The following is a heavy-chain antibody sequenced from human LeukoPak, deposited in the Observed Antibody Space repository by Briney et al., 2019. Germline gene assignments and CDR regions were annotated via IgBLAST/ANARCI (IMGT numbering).Heavy chain of an antibody. V-gene: IGHV3-66*01. CDR3: ARWWYYYGSGSYLDY. CDR2: IYSGGST. J-gene: IGHJ4*02. CDR1: GFSVSGNY. D-gene: IGHD3-10*01. Sequence: GGSLRLSCAASGFSVSGNYMTWVRQAPGKGLEWVSIIYSGGSTYYADYVRGRFTISRDNSKNTLYLQMNSLRAEDTAVYYCARWWYYYGSGSYLDYWGQGTLVTVSS.